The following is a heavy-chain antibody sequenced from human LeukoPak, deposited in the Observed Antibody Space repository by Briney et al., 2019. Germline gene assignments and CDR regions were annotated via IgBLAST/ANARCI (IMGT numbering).Heavy chain of an antibody. CDR2: IIGSGSST. D-gene: IGHD1-26*01. J-gene: IGHJ2*01. CDR3: AKDKTSGDGKWCFDL. Sequence: GGSLRLSCAASGFTFSSFAMSWVRQAPGKGLEWVSGIIGSGSSTYYADSVRGRFSISRDNSKNTVSLQMNTLRTEDTAVYYCAKDKTSGDGKWCFDLWGRGTLVSVSS. CDR1: GFTFSSFA. V-gene: IGHV3-23*01.